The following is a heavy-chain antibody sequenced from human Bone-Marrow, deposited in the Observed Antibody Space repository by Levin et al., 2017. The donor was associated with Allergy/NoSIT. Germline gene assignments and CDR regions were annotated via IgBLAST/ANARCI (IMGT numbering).Heavy chain of an antibody. CDR2: MNPNSGNT. V-gene: IGHV1-8*01. CDR3: ARSPPDWDSRGCYYYYGMDF. Sequence: ASVKVSCKASAYTFISYDINWVRQATGQGLEWMGWMNPNSGNTGYAQKFQGRVTLTRDTSISTAYMELSSLRSEDTAVYYCARSPPDWDSRGCYYYYGMDFWGQGTTVTVYS. J-gene: IGHJ6*02. CDR1: AYTFISYD. D-gene: IGHD1-7*01.